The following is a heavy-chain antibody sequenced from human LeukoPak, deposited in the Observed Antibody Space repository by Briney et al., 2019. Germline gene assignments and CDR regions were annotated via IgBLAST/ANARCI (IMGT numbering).Heavy chain of an antibody. Sequence: SETLSLTCTVSGGSISTYYWNWIRQPAGKGLEWIGRIYTSGSTNYNLSPKSRVTLSLDTSKNQFSLKLSSVTAADTAVYYCARWVTTQGTFDIWGQGTMVTVSS. CDR2: IYTSGST. D-gene: IGHD1-1*01. V-gene: IGHV4-4*07. CDR1: GGSISTYY. J-gene: IGHJ3*02. CDR3: ARWVTTQGTFDI.